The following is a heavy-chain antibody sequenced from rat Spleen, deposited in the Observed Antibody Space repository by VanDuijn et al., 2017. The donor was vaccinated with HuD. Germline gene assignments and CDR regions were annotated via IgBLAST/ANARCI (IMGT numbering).Heavy chain of an antibody. CDR3: TTKYRYNSPFDY. CDR2: ITKTGGST. Sequence: EVHLVESGGGLVQPGRSLKLSCVASGVTFNNYWMNWIRQAPGKGLEWIASITKTGGSTYYPDSVKGRFTISRDNAKSTLYLQMDNLRSEDTATYHCTTKYRYNSPFDYWGQGVMVTVSS. V-gene: IGHV5-31*01. CDR1: GVTFNNYW. D-gene: IGHD1-5*01. J-gene: IGHJ2*01.